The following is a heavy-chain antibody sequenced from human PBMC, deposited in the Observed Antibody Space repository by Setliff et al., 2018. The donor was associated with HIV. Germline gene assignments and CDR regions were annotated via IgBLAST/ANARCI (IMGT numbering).Heavy chain of an antibody. CDR3: ARGGHGGYSGYDRLDY. D-gene: IGHD5-12*01. CDR2: IQSGGII. CDR1: GLTLSNSA. Sequence: PGGSLRLSCAASGLTLSNSAMTWVRQKPGRGLEWVSLIQSGGIIYYADSVKGRFTISKDTAYNSLYLQMNSLRAEDTAVYYCARGGHGGYSGYDRLDYWGQGTQVTVSS. V-gene: IGHV3-48*04. J-gene: IGHJ4*02.